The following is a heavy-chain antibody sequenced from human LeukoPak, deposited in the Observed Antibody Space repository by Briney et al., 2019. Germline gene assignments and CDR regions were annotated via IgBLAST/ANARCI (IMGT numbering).Heavy chain of an antibody. J-gene: IGHJ5*02. CDR2: IRQDGSEK. CDR3: ARDLGGSWFSWFDP. D-gene: IGHD6-13*01. Sequence: GGSLRLSCAASGFTFSSYWMSWVRQAPGKGLEWVANIRQDGSEKYYVDSVKGRFTISRDNSKNTLYLQMNSLRAEDTAGYYWARDLGGSWFSWFDPWGQGTLVAVSS. CDR1: GFTFSSYW. V-gene: IGHV3-7*01.